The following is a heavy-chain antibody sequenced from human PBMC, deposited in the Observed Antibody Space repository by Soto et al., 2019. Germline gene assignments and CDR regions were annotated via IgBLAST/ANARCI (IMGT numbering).Heavy chain of an antibody. CDR2: ILNDGSED. D-gene: IGHD1-1*01. V-gene: IGHV3-33*01. CDR3: VRDDDFGPNALDL. CDR1: GFTFSNYG. J-gene: IGHJ3*01. Sequence: QMQLVESGGGVVQPGRSLRLSCAASGFTFSNYGMHWVRQAPGKGLEWVSLILNDGSEDFYRDSVKGRFTISRDNSRNSLYLQMNSLRDDETALYYCVRDDDFGPNALDLWGQGTMVSVSS.